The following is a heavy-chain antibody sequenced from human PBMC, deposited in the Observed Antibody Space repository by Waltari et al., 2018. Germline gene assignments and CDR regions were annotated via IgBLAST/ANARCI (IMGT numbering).Heavy chain of an antibody. Sequence: QVQLVQSGAEVKKPGSSVKVSCKASGGTFSSYANSWVRQAPGQGLEWMGGIIPIFGTANYAQKFQGRVTITADESTSTAYMELSSLRSEDTAVYYCAREWGVGETPGYNSHYFDYWGQGTLVTVSS. J-gene: IGHJ4*02. V-gene: IGHV1-69*01. CDR1: GGTFSSYA. D-gene: IGHD5-12*01. CDR2: IIPIFGTA. CDR3: AREWGVGETPGYNSHYFDY.